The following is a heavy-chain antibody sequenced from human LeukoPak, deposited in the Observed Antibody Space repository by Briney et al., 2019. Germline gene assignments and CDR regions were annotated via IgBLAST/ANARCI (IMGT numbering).Heavy chain of an antibody. Sequence: PSETLSLTCTVSSGSISSYYWSWIRQPPGKGLEWIGYIYYSGSTNYNPSLRSRGTISVDTSKNQFSLKLSSVTAADTAVYYCARDTHNCSSTSCSNYFDYWGQGTLVTVSS. CDR2: IYYSGST. CDR3: ARDTHNCSSTSCSNYFDY. J-gene: IGHJ4*02. CDR1: SGSISSYY. V-gene: IGHV4-59*01. D-gene: IGHD2-2*01.